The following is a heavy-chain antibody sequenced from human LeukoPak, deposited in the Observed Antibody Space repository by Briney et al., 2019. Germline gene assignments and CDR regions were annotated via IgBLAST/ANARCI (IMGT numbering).Heavy chain of an antibody. CDR3: AKGALYSSGTYYYYYMDV. J-gene: IGHJ6*03. V-gene: IGHV3-23*01. D-gene: IGHD6-19*01. CDR1: GFTFSSYG. Sequence: GGSLRLSCAASGFTFSSYGMSWVRQAPGKGLEWVSAISGSGGSTYYADSVKGRFTISRDNSKNTLYLQMNSLRAEDTAVYYCAKGALYSSGTYYYYYMDVWGKGTTVTISS. CDR2: ISGSGGST.